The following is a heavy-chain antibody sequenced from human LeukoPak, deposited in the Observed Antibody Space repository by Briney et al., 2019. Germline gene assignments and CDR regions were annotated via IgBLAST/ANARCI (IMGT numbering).Heavy chain of an antibody. V-gene: IGHV5-51*01. J-gene: IGHJ5*02. CDR1: GYSFTSYW. D-gene: IGHD2-15*01. CDR3: ARPYHYCSGGSCYFLWFDP. CDR2: IYPIDSDT. Sequence: GESLKISCKGSGYSFTSYWIGWVRQMPGKGLEWMGIIYPIDSDTKYSPSFQGQVTISADKSISTAYLLWSTLKASDTAMYYCARPYHYCSGGSCYFLWFDPWGQGTLVTVSS.